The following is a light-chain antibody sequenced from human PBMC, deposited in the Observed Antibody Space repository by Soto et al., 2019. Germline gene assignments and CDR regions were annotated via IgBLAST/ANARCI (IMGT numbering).Light chain of an antibody. J-gene: IGLJ1*01. CDR1: SSDVGGYNH. V-gene: IGLV2-14*01. CDR2: EVT. CDR3: SSHTASTTRI. Sequence: QSALTQPASVSGSPGQSITISCTGTSSDVGGYNHVSWYQHHPGKAPKRIIYEVTKRPSGVSNRISGSKSGDTASLTISGLQAEDEADYYCSSHTASTTRIFGTGTQVTVL.